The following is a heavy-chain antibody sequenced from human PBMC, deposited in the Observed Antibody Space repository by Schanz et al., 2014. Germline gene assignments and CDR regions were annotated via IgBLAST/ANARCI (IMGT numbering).Heavy chain of an antibody. J-gene: IGHJ6*02. Sequence: QVQLVQSGAEVKKPGASVKVSCKASGYTFTSDSMHWVRQAPGQGLEWMGMINPSGGSTTYAQKYQGRVTMTRDTYTSTVYMELSSLRSEDTAVYYCARDGGEVVRGVIEGVNHCCYGMDVWGQGTTVTVSS. CDR1: GYTFTSDS. CDR3: ARDGGEVVRGVIEGVNHCCYGMDV. V-gene: IGHV1-46*03. CDR2: INPSGGST. D-gene: IGHD3-10*01.